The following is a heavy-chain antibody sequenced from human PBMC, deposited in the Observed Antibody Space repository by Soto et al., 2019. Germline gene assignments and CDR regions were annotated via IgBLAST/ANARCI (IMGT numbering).Heavy chain of an antibody. Sequence: GGSLRLSCADSGFTFSSYAMAWVRQAPGTGLVWVSTISRDGGKTYYADSVKGRFTISRDNSKNTLYLQMNSLRVEDTAEYYCAKGALLSSGSIAAHYYGFNVWGQGTTVTVSS. J-gene: IGHJ6*02. D-gene: IGHD6-6*01. V-gene: IGHV3-23*01. CDR2: ISRDGGKT. CDR1: GFTFSSYA. CDR3: AKGALLSSGSIAAHYYGFNV.